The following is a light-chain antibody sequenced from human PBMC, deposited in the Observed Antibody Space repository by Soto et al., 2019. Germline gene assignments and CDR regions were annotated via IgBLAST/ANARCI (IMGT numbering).Light chain of an antibody. CDR1: QSISVW. CDR2: KTS. V-gene: IGKV1-5*03. Sequence: DIHMTQSTSTLSASVGDRVTITCRASQSISVWLAWYQQKPGKAPNLLIYKTSSLETGVPSRFSGSGSGTEVTLTISSLQPDDFATSYCQQYNDYSWTFGQGTKVEIK. CDR3: QQYNDYSWT. J-gene: IGKJ1*01.